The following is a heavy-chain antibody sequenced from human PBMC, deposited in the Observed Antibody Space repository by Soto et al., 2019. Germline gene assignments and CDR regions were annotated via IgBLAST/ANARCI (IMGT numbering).Heavy chain of an antibody. D-gene: IGHD6-19*01. CDR1: GGTLSSYA. CDR3: ARERGQWLGLPNNDAFDI. Sequence: ASVKVSCKASGGTLSSYAVSWVRQAPGQGLEWMGGIIPIFGTANYAQKFQGRVTITADESTSTAYMELSSLRSEDTAVYYCARERGQWLGLPNNDAFDIWGQGTIVTVSS. CDR2: IIPIFGTA. V-gene: IGHV1-69*13. J-gene: IGHJ3*02.